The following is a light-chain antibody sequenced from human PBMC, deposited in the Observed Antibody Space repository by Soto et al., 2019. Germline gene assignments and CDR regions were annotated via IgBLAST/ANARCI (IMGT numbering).Light chain of an antibody. Sequence: EVVLTQSPGTLSLSPGERATLSCRASQSVSSSYLAWYQQKPGQAPRLLIYRTSNRATGIPDRFSGSGSGTDFTLTISRLEPEDFAVYWCQQYGSSPITFGQGTRLEIK. CDR1: QSVSSSY. J-gene: IGKJ5*01. CDR2: RTS. CDR3: QQYGSSPIT. V-gene: IGKV3-20*01.